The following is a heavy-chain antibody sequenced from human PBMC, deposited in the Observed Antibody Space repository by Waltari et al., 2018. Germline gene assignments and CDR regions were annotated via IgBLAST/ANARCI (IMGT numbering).Heavy chain of an antibody. CDR2: IRIKACGGTT. D-gene: IGHD1-7*01. Sequence: EVQLVESGGDLVQPGQSLRLSCTVSGFRFKDYAMTWVGEAPGKGREGGGFIRIKACGGTTEYAASVKGRFTISRDDSKGIAYLQMNSLRTEDTAVYHCVRWGTSARAYDYWGQGTLVTVSS. J-gene: IGHJ4*02. V-gene: IGHV3-49*04. CDR1: GFRFKDYA. CDR3: VRWGTSARAYDY.